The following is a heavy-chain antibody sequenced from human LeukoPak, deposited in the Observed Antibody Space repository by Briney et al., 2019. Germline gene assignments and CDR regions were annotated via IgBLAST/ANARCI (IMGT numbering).Heavy chain of an antibody. D-gene: IGHD3-10*01. J-gene: IGHJ4*02. CDR1: GFTFGSYW. CDR2: IQPDGSQG. V-gene: IGHV3-7*01. Sequence: GGSLRLSCVASGFTFGSYWMTWVRQAPGKGLEWVANIQPDGSQGLYVDSVKGRFIISRDNAKKSLYLQMNSLRAEDTAVYYCAREETYYYGSGRSRYFDYWGQGTLVTVSS. CDR3: AREETYYYGSGRSRYFDY.